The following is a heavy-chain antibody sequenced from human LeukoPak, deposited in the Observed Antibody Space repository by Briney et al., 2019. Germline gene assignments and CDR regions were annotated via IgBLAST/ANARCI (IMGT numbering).Heavy chain of an antibody. CDR1: GFTFSSYA. Sequence: GGSLRLSCAASGFTFSSYAMSWVRQAPGKGLEWVSAISGSGGSTYYADSVKGRFTISRDNSKNTLYLQMNSLRAEDTAVYYCAKKGDYHDSSGYTSYWGQGTLVTVSS. D-gene: IGHD3-22*01. V-gene: IGHV3-23*01. J-gene: IGHJ4*02. CDR2: ISGSGGST. CDR3: AKKGDYHDSSGYTSY.